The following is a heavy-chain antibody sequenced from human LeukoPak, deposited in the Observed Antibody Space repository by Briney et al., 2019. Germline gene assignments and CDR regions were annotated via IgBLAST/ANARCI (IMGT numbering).Heavy chain of an antibody. J-gene: IGHJ4*02. V-gene: IGHV3-11*04. CDR1: GFTFSDYY. Sequence: GGSLRLSCAASGFTFSDYYMSWIRQAPGEGLEWVSDISSSGNTKYYADSVKGRFTISRDNAKNSLFLQISSLRVEDSALYYCARLSPSNYYGSGSYVSVWGQGTMVTVSS. D-gene: IGHD3-10*01. CDR3: ARLSPSNYYGSGSYVSV. CDR2: ISSSGNTK.